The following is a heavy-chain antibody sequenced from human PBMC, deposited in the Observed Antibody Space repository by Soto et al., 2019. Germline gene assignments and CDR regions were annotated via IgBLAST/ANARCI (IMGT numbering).Heavy chain of an antibody. Sequence: GGSLRLSCAASGFTFSSYAMHWVRQAPGKGLEWVAVISYDGSNKYYADSVKGRFTISRDNSKNTLYLQMNSLRSEDTAVYYCAREPSGDYFQVSDFSDEHYDGLDVWGQRTTDIVSS. CDR3: AREPSGDYFQVSDFSDEHYDGLDV. V-gene: IGHV3-30-3*01. CDR1: GFTFSSYA. D-gene: IGHD4-17*01. J-gene: IGHJ6*02. CDR2: ISYDGSNK.